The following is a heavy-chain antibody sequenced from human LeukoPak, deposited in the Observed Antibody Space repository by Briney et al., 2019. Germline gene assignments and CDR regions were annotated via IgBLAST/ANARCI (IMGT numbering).Heavy chain of an antibody. J-gene: IGHJ5*02. CDR3: ARSPPYYDFWSGYYRWFDP. D-gene: IGHD3-3*01. CDR1: GGSFSGYY. V-gene: IGHV4-34*01. CDR2: INHSGST. Sequence: SETLSLTCAVYGGSFSGYYRSWIRQPPGKGLEWIGEINHSGSTNYNPSLKSRVTISVDTSKNQFSLKLSSVTAADTAVYYCARSPPYYDFWSGYYRWFDPWGQGTLVTVSS.